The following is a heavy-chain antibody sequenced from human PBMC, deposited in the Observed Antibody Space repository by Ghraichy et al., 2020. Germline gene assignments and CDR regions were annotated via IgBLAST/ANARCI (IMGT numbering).Heavy chain of an antibody. D-gene: IGHD2-15*01. V-gene: IGHV4-34*01. CDR3: ARVASRYCSGGSCLDY. J-gene: IGHJ4*02. CDR2: INHSGST. CDR1: VGSFSGYY. Sequence: SETLSLTCAVYVGSFSGYYWSWIRHPPGKGLEWIGEINHSGSTNYNPSLKSRVTISVDTSKNQFSLKLSSVTAADTAVYYCARVASRYCSGGSCLDYWGQGTLVTVSS.